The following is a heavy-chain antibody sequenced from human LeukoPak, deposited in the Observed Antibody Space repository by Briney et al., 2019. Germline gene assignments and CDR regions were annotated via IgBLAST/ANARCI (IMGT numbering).Heavy chain of an antibody. J-gene: IGHJ4*02. CDR1: GFTFSSYS. Sequence: GGSLRLSCAASGFTFSSYSMNWVRQAPGKGLEWVSSISSSSSYIYYADSVKGRFTISRDNSKNTLFLQMNSLRAEDTAVYYCAKALPLFYFDSSGPINYWGQGTLVTVSS. V-gene: IGHV3-21*01. CDR2: ISSSSSYI. CDR3: AKALPLFYFDSSGPINY. D-gene: IGHD3-22*01.